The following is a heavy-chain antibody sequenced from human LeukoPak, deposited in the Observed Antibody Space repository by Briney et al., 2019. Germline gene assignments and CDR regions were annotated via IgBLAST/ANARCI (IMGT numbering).Heavy chain of an antibody. D-gene: IGHD3-10*01. CDR2: FDPEDGET. Sequence: ASVKVSCKVSGYTLTELSMHWVRQAPGKGLEWMGGFDPEDGETIYAQKFQGRVTMTTDTSTSKAYMELKSLRSDDTAVYYCARGGHRRYYYTSGSAFDPWGQGTLVTVSS. V-gene: IGHV1-24*01. J-gene: IGHJ5*02. CDR3: ARGGHRRYYYTSGSAFDP. CDR1: GYTLTELS.